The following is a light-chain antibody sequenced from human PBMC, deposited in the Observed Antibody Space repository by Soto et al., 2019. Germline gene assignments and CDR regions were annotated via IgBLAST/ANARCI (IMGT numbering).Light chain of an antibody. Sequence: DIQMTQSPSSLSASVGDRVTITCQASQHISEYLNWYQYKPGKAPKLLITDASNLKTGVPSRFSGSGSGTKYTVTINSLQPEDIATYYCQQYENFPLTFGGGTKVEI. CDR1: QHISEY. CDR2: DAS. J-gene: IGKJ4*01. V-gene: IGKV1-33*01. CDR3: QQYENFPLT.